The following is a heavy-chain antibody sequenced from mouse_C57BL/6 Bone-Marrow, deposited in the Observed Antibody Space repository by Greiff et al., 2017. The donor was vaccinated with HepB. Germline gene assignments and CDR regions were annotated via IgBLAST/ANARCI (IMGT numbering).Heavy chain of an antibody. J-gene: IGHJ2*01. CDR3: AQGGAIYSNYVGDY. CDR1: GYTFTSYG. Sequence: QVQLQQSGAELARPGASVKLSCKASGYTFTSYGISWVKQRTGQGLEWIGEIYPRSGNTYYNEKFKGKATLTADKSSSTAYMELRSLTSEDSAVYFCAQGGAIYSNYVGDYWGQGTTLTVSS. CDR2: IYPRSGNT. D-gene: IGHD2-5*01. V-gene: IGHV1-81*01.